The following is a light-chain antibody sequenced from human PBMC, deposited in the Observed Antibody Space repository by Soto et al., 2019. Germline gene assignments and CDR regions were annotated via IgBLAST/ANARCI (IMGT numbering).Light chain of an antibody. J-gene: IGKJ5*01. Sequence: EIVLTQSPATLSLSPGESATLSCRASQSVDNYLAWYQQKPGQPPRLLIHDASTRATGTPARFSGSGFGTDFTLTISSLEPEDFAVYYCQRRSNWPPSITFGQGTRLEIK. V-gene: IGKV3-11*01. CDR3: QRRSNWPPSIT. CDR1: QSVDNY. CDR2: DAS.